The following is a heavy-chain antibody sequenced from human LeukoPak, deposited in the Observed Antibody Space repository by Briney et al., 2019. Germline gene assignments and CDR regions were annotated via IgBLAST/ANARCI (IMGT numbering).Heavy chain of an antibody. D-gene: IGHD7-27*01. Sequence: GGSLRLSGAASGFTFSDYYMSWIRQAPGKGLEWVSYISSSGSTIYYADSVKGRFTISRDNAKSSLYLQMNSLRVEDTAVYYCATTPGDNYYYGMDVWGQGTTVTVSS. J-gene: IGHJ6*02. CDR1: GFTFSDYY. CDR2: ISSSGSTI. V-gene: IGHV3-11*01. CDR3: ATTPGDNYYYGMDV.